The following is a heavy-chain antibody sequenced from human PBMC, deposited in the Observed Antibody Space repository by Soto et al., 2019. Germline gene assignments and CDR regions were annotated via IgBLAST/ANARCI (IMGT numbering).Heavy chain of an antibody. Sequence: PGGSLRLSCAVSGFPLEKYGMNWVRQAPGKGLEWVSSISFSGDYIYYADSVKGRFTISRDNARNSLYLQMNSLRAEDTALYYCAKDLEPGDRGVSHYFDYCGQGTLVTVYS. CDR2: ISFSGDYI. CDR3: AKDLEPGDRGVSHYFDY. CDR1: GFPLEKYG. J-gene: IGHJ4*02. D-gene: IGHD3-10*01. V-gene: IGHV3-21*04.